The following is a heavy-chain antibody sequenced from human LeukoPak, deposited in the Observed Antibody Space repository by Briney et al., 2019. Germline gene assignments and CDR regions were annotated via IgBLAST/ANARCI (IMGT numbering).Heavy chain of an antibody. D-gene: IGHD6-13*01. J-gene: IGHJ4*02. CDR2: INPSGGST. CDR1: GYTFTSYY. Sequence: ASVKVSCKASGYTFTSYYMHWVRQAPGQGLEWMGIINPSGGSTSYAQKFQGRVTMTRDTSTSTVYIELSSLRAEDTAVYYCAKDSIAAAGGFDYWGQGTLVTVSS. V-gene: IGHV1-46*01. CDR3: AKDSIAAAGGFDY.